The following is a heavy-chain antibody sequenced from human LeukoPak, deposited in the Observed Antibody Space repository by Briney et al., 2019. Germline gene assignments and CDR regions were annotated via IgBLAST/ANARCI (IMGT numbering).Heavy chain of an antibody. D-gene: IGHD2-15*01. Sequence: ASVKVSCKASGYTFTGYYIHWVRQAPGQGPEWMGWINPNSGGTNYAQNFQGRVTMTRDTSSSTAHMELSRLRSDDTAVYYCARGDCSVSGCHGGNWFDPWGQGTLVTVSS. CDR3: ARGDCSVSGCHGGNWFDP. V-gene: IGHV1-2*02. CDR1: GYTFTGYY. CDR2: INPNSGGT. J-gene: IGHJ5*02.